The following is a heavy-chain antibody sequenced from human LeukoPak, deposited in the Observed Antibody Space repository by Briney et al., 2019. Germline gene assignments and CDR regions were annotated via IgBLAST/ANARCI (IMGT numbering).Heavy chain of an antibody. J-gene: IGHJ5*02. Sequence: KTSETLSLTCTVSGGSISSYYWSWIRQPPGKGLEWIGYIYYSGSTNYNPSLKSRVTISVDTSKNQFSLKLSSVTAADTAVYYCARLTPRRCGGSCYHSWFDPWGQGTLVTVSS. CDR1: GGSISSYY. D-gene: IGHD2-15*01. CDR3: ARLTPRRCGGSCYHSWFDP. CDR2: IYYSGST. V-gene: IGHV4-59*08.